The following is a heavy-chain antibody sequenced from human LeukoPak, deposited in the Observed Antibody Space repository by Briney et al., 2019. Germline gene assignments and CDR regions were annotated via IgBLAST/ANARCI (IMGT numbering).Heavy chain of an antibody. J-gene: IGHJ4*02. CDR2: ISYDGSNK. D-gene: IGHD3-22*01. CDR1: GFTFSSYG. Sequence: GGSLRLSCAASGFTFSSYGMHWVRQAPGKGLEWVAVISYDGSNKYYADSVKGRFTISRDNSKNTLYLQMNSLRAEDTAVYYCAKDFNPAMIVVAPFDYWGQGTLVTVSS. V-gene: IGHV3-30*18. CDR3: AKDFNPAMIVVAPFDY.